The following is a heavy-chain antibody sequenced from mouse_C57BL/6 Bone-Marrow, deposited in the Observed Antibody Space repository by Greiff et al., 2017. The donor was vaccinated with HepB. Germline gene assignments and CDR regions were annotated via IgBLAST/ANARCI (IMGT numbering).Heavy chain of an antibody. D-gene: IGHD4-1*01. CDR1: GFTFSSYG. CDR2: ISSGGSYT. V-gene: IGHV5-6*02. J-gene: IGHJ2*01. Sequence: EVMLVESGGDLVKPGGSLKLSCAASGFTFSSYGMSWVRKTPAKRLEWVATISSGGSYTYYPDSVKGRFTISRDNAKNTLYRQMSSLKSEDTAMYYCARQSNWDVYYFDYWGQGTTLTVSS. CDR3: ARQSNWDVYYFDY.